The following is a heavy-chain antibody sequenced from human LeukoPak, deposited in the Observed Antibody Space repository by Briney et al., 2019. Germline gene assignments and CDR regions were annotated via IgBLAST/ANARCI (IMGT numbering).Heavy chain of an antibody. CDR1: GGSISSYY. CDR3: ARHSSGWYGHYYYYMDV. Sequence: SETLSLTCTVSGGSISSYYWSWIRQPPGKGLEWIGYIYYSGSTNYNPSLKNRVTISVDTSKNQFSLKLSSVTAADTAVYYCARHSSGWYGHYYYYMDVWGKGTTVTVSS. D-gene: IGHD6-19*01. CDR2: IYYSGST. J-gene: IGHJ6*03. V-gene: IGHV4-59*08.